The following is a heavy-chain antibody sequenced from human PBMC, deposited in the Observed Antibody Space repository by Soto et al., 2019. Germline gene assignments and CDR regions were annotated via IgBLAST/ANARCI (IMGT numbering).Heavy chain of an antibody. CDR1: GYSFTSYC. V-gene: IGHV5-51*01. CDR3: ARPDCSGGSCYPLAFDI. CDR2: IYPGDSDT. Sequence: XESLMICCKGSGYSFTSYCIGWVRQMPGKGLGWMGIIYPGDSDTRYSPSFQGQVTISADKSISTAYLQWSSLKASDTAMYYCARPDCSGGSCYPLAFDIWGQGTMVTVSS. D-gene: IGHD2-15*01. J-gene: IGHJ3*02.